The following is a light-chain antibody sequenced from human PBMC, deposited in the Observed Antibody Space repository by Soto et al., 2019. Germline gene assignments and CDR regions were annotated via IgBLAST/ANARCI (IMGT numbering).Light chain of an antibody. Sequence: EIVMTQSPGTLSVSPGERATLSCGASQSVSSNLAWYQQKPGQAPRLLMYAASSRATGIPDRFSGSESGTDFTLTISRLEPEDFAVYYCHQYGRSPWTFGQGTKVDIK. V-gene: IGKV3-20*01. CDR2: AAS. J-gene: IGKJ1*01. CDR1: QSVSSN. CDR3: HQYGRSPWT.